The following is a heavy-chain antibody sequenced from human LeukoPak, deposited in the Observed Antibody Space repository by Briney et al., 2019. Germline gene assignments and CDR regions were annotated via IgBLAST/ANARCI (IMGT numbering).Heavy chain of an antibody. V-gene: IGHV4-59*12. Sequence: SETLSLTCTVSGGSITTYYWSWIRQPPGKGLEWIGYIYHSGSTNYNPSLKSRVTTSVDASKNQISLKLSSVTAADTAVYYCARRVSGGSGWGYFDSWGQGTLVTVSS. D-gene: IGHD6-19*01. CDR2: IYHSGST. CDR3: ARRVSGGSGWGYFDS. CDR1: GGSITTYY. J-gene: IGHJ4*02.